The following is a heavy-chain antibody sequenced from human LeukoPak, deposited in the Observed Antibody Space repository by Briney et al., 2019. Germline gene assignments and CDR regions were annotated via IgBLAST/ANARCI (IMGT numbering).Heavy chain of an antibody. Sequence: GRSLRLSCAASGFTFRSYTMNWVRQSPGKGLEWVSAISGSGDVTYYADSVKGRFTISRDNSKNTLYLQVSSLRAEDTAVYYCARDGANRGIYFDYWGQGTLVTVSS. J-gene: IGHJ4*02. D-gene: IGHD7-27*01. CDR1: GFTFRSYT. CDR2: ISGSGDVT. CDR3: ARDGANRGIYFDY. V-gene: IGHV3-23*01.